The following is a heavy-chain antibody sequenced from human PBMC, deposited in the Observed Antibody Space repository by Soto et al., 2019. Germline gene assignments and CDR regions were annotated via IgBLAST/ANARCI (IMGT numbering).Heavy chain of an antibody. CDR2: IYYSGSS. CDR1: GGSISSYY. J-gene: IGHJ4*02. D-gene: IGHD2-15*01. V-gene: IGHV4-59*01. Sequence: SETLSLTCTVSGGSISSYYWSWIRQPPGKGLEWIGYIYYSGSSNYNPSLKSRVTISVDTSKNQFSLKLSSVTAADTAVYYCARLAVVLADSWGQGILVTAPQ. CDR3: ARLAVVLADS.